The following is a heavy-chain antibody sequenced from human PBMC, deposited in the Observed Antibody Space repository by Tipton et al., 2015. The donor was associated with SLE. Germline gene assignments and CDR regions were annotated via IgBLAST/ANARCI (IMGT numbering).Heavy chain of an antibody. D-gene: IGHD3-3*01. Sequence: TLSLTCAVYGGSFSGYYWSWIRQPPGKGLEWIGEINHSGSTSYNPSLKSRVTISVDTSKNQFSLKLSSVTAADTAVYYCAEWTLFGADAFDIWGQGTMVTVSS. V-gene: IGHV4-34*01. CDR3: AEWTLFGADAFDI. J-gene: IGHJ3*02. CDR2: INHSGST. CDR1: GGSFSGYY.